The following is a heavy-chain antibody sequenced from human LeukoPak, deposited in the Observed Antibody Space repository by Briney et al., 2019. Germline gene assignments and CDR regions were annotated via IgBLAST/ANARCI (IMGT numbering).Heavy chain of an antibody. CDR2: IHVSGTT. D-gene: IGHD1-1*01. J-gene: IGHJ4*02. Sequence: PSETLSLICVVSVFSISRGYYWGWIGQPPGKGLEWIANIHVSGTTFYNSSLNSRVAISIDTSKNQFSLKLSSVTAADTAVYFCAREAERRIVNWGRGTLVTVSS. CDR3: AREAERRIVN. CDR1: VFSISRGYY. V-gene: IGHV4-38-2*02.